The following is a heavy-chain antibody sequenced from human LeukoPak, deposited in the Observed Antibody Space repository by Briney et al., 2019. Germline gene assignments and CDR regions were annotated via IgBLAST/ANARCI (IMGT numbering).Heavy chain of an antibody. CDR1: GFTFSSYA. D-gene: IGHD1-26*01. J-gene: IGHJ4*02. V-gene: IGHV3-23*01. CDR3: ARALRIYYYFDY. Sequence: PGGSLRLSCAASGFTFSSYAMSWVRQAPGKGLEWVSAISPSGGGTYYADSVKGRFTISRDNSKNTLYLQMNSLRAEDTAVYYCARALRIYYYFDYWGQGTLVTVSS. CDR2: ISPSGGGT.